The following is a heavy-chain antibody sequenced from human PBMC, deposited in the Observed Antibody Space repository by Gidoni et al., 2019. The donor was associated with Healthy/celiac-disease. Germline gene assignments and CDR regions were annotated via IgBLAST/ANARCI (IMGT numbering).Heavy chain of an antibody. CDR1: GGPISSSNR. J-gene: IGHJ4*02. Sequence: QVQLQESGPGLVKPSGTLSLTCAVSGGPISSSNRWSWVRQPPGKGLEWIGEIYHSGSTNYNPSLKSRVTISVDNSKNQFSLKLSSVTAADTAVYYCASYYYDSSGYHRCFDYWGQGTLVTVSS. CDR3: ASYYYDSSGYHRCFDY. V-gene: IGHV4-4*02. CDR2: IYHSGST. D-gene: IGHD3-22*01.